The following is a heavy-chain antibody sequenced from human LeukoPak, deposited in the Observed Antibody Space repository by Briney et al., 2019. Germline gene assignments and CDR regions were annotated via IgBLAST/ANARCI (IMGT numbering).Heavy chain of an antibody. V-gene: IGHV3-21*01. J-gene: IGHJ4*02. CDR1: GFTFSSYS. Sequence: PGGSLRLSCAASGFTFSSYSMNWVRQAPGKGLEWVSAISSSSSYIYYADSVKGRFTISRDNAKDSLYLQMNSLRAEDTAVYYCAREDDEGGDYWGQGTLVTVSS. CDR3: AREDDEGGDY. CDR2: ISSSSSYI. D-gene: IGHD1-1*01.